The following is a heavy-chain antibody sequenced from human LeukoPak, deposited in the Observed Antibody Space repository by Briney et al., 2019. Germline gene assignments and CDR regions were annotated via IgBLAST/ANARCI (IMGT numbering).Heavy chain of an antibody. J-gene: IGHJ6*03. Sequence: GGSLRLSCAASGFTFSSYWMHWVRQAPGKGLVWVSLINSDGSSTSYADSVKGRFTISRDNSKNTLYLQMNSLRAEDTAVYYCAKAFKFGVIIPPTYYYYYMDVWGKGTTVTVSS. CDR2: INSDGSST. D-gene: IGHD3-3*01. CDR1: GFTFSSYW. V-gene: IGHV3-74*01. CDR3: AKAFKFGVIIPPTYYYYYMDV.